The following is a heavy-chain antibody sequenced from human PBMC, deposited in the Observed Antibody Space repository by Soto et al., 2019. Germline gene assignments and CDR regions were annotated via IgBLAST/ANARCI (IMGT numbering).Heavy chain of an antibody. J-gene: IGHJ4*02. CDR3: ARALPRSSGYSYGALDY. V-gene: IGHV1-46*01. CDR1: GYTFTTYY. D-gene: IGHD5-18*01. Sequence: QVQLVQSGAEVKNPGASVKVSCKASGYTFTTYYINWVRQAPGQGLEWMGIINPSGGSTSYAQKFQGRVTVTRDTSTSTVYMELSSLRSEDTAVYYCARALPRSSGYSYGALDYWGQGTLVTVSS. CDR2: INPSGGST.